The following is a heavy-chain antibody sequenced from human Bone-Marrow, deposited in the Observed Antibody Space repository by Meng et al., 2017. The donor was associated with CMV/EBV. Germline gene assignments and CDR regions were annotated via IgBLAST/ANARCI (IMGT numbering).Heavy chain of an antibody. CDR1: GGSFSGYY. CDR3: AKDIRGVGATDY. CDR2: INHSGST. V-gene: IGHV4-34*01. Sequence: SETLSLTCAVYGGSFSGYYWSWIRQPPGKGLEWIGEINHSGSTNYNPSLKSRVTISVDTSKNQFSLKLSSVTAADTAVYYCAKDIRGVGATDYWGQGTLVTVSS. D-gene: IGHD1-26*01. J-gene: IGHJ4*02.